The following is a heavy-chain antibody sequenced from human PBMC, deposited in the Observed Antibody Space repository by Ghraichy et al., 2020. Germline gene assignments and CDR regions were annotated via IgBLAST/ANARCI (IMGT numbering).Heavy chain of an antibody. J-gene: IGHJ1*01. CDR3: ARLEVVVPATPVARNPEYFQH. V-gene: IGHV4-34*01. CDR2: INHSGST. CDR1: GGSFSGYY. D-gene: IGHD2-15*01. Sequence: SETLSLTCAVYGGSFSGYYWTWIRQPPGKGLEWIGEINHSGSTNYNPSLKSRVTISVDTSKNQFSLKLSSVTAADTAVYYCARLEVVVPATPVARNPEYFQHWGQGTLLTVSS.